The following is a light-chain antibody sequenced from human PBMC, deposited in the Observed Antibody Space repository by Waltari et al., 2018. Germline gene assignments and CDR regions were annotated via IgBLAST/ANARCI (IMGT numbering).Light chain of an antibody. Sequence: DIQMTQSPSSLSASVGDKVTITCRASQSINTYLNWYQQKPGKAPSLLIYAASSLDTGGPSRVTGSGSGTDFTLTISSLQPEDCATYHCQQSHSLPFTFGGGTKVEIK. J-gene: IGKJ4*01. CDR1: QSINTY. CDR2: AAS. CDR3: QQSHSLPFT. V-gene: IGKV1-39*01.